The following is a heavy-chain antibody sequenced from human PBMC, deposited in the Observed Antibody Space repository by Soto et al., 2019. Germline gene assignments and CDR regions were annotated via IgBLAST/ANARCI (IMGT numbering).Heavy chain of an antibody. CDR3: ATTGPY. V-gene: IGHV3-33*01. Sequence: QVQLVESGGGVVQPGRSLXLSCAASGFXFXSYGMHWVRQAPGKGLEWVAVIWFDGSNKFYADSVKGRFTISRDNSKNTVSLQMNSLREEDSAAYYCATTGPYWGQGTLVTVSS. CDR2: IWFDGSNK. CDR1: GFXFXSYG. J-gene: IGHJ4*02.